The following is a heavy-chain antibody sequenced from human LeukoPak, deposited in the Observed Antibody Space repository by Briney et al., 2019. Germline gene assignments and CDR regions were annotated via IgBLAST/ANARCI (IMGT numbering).Heavy chain of an antibody. V-gene: IGHV4-34*01. Sequence: SETLSLTCAVYGGSFSGYYWSWIRQPPGKGLEWIGEINHSGSTNYNPSLKSRVTISVDTSKNQFSLKLSSVTAADTAVYYCARLLRITIFGVARARFDPWGQGTLVTVSS. CDR2: INHSGST. CDR3: ARLLRITIFGVARARFDP. D-gene: IGHD3-3*01. J-gene: IGHJ5*02. CDR1: GGSFSGYY.